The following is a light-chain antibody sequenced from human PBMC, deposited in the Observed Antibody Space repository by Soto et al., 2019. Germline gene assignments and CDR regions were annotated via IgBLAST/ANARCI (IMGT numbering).Light chain of an antibody. CDR2: VVT. CDR3: ASWDDNLNGPV. V-gene: IGLV2-14*01. J-gene: IGLJ2*01. Sequence: QSALTQPASVSGSPGQSIAISCTGTSSDVGSYNSVSWYQQFPGKAPKLILYVVTNRPSGVSNRFSGSKSGTSASLAISGLQSEDEADYYCASWDDNLNGPVFGRGTKVTVL. CDR1: SSDVGSYNS.